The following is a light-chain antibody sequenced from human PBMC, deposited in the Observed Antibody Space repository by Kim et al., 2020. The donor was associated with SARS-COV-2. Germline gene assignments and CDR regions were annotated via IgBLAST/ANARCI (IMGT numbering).Light chain of an antibody. J-gene: IGKJ2*01. V-gene: IGKV1-5*03. CDR2: KAS. CDR1: QSISSW. Sequence: SASVGDRVTSTCRASQSISSWLAWYQQKPGKAPKLLIYKASSLESGVPSRFSGSGSGTEFTLTISSLQPDDFATYCCQQYNSYPYTFGQGTKLEI. CDR3: QQYNSYPYT.